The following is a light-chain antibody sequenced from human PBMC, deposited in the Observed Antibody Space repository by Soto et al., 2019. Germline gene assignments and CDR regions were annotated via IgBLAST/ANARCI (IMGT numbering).Light chain of an antibody. J-gene: IGKJ4*01. CDR1: QSVSSY. V-gene: IGKV3-11*01. Sequence: EIVLTQSPATLSLSPGERATLSCRASQSVSSYLAWYQQKPGQAPRLLIYDASNRATGIPARFSGSGSWTDFTLTISSLEPEDFAVYCCQQRSNWPPITFGGGTKVEIK. CDR2: DAS. CDR3: QQRSNWPPIT.